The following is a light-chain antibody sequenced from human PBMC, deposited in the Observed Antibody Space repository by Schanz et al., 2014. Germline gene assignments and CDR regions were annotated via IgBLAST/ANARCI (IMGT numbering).Light chain of an antibody. CDR2: GAS. CDR3: QQYGNSPRT. CDR1: QSVSSDY. J-gene: IGKJ1*01. Sequence: EIVLTQSPGTLSLSPGERATLSCRASQSVSSDYLTWYQQKPGQAPRLLIYGASRRATGIPDRFSGSGSGTHFTLTITRLEPEDFAVYYCQQYGNSPRTFGQGTKVEIK. V-gene: IGKV3-20*01.